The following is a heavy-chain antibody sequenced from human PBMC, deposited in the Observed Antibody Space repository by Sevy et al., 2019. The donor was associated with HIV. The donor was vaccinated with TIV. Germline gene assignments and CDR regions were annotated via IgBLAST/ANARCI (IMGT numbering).Heavy chain of an antibody. D-gene: IGHD3-22*01. Sequence: GGSLRLSCAASGFTFSSYSMNWVRQAPGKGLEWVSCISSSISYIYYADSVKGRFTISRDNAKNSLYLQMNSLRAEDTAVYYCATGKVNYYDSTFARVWGQGTLVTVSS. CDR1: GFTFSSYS. CDR2: ISSSISYI. V-gene: IGHV3-21*01. CDR3: ATGKVNYYDSTFARV. J-gene: IGHJ4*02.